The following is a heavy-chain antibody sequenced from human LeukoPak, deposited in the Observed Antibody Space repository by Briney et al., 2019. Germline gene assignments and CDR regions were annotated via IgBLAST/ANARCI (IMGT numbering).Heavy chain of an antibody. D-gene: IGHD5-18*01. CDR3: TRHLGPDTAMPFDY. J-gene: IGHJ4*02. Sequence: GGSLRLSCAASRFTFSGSAMHWVRQASGKGLEWVGRIRSKANSYATAYAASVKGRFTISRDDSKNTAYLQMNSLKTEDTAVYYCTRHLGPDTAMPFDYWGQGTLVTVSS. CDR1: RFTFSGSA. CDR2: IRSKANSYAT. V-gene: IGHV3-73*01.